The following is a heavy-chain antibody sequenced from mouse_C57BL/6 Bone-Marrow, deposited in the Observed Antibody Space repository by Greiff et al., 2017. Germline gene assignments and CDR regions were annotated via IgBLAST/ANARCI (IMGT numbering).Heavy chain of an antibody. Sequence: VQLQQSGPELVKPGASVKISCKASGYTFTDYYMNWVKQSHGKSLEWIGDINPNNGGTSYNQKFKGKATLTVDKSSSTAYMELRSLTSEDSAVYYCAHWGFTTVRVAYWGKGTLVTVSA. V-gene: IGHV1-26*01. J-gene: IGHJ3*01. CDR3: AHWGFTTVRVAY. CDR1: GYTFTDYY. D-gene: IGHD1-1*01. CDR2: INPNNGGT.